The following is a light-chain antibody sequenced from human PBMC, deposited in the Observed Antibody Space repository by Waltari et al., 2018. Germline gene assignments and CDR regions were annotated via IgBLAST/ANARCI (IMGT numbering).Light chain of an antibody. V-gene: IGLV3-21*01. J-gene: IGLJ1*01. CDR3: QVWDANTDPGV. CDR2: YDS. CDR1: NIESKS. Sequence: SYVLTQPPSVSVAPGETARITCGGNNIESKSVHWYRQRPGQAPVLVISYDSDRPSGIPERFSGSNSGNTATLTISRGEAGDEADYCCQVWDANTDPGVFGTGTEVTVL.